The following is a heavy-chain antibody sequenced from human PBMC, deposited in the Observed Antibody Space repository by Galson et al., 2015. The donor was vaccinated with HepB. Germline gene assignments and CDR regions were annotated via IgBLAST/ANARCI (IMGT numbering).Heavy chain of an antibody. Sequence: SLRLSCAASTFIFSTYSMNWVRQAPGKGLEWVSYISSSSSTIYYAGSVKGRFTISRDNAKNSLYLQMNSLRAEDTAVYYCARDIGWLLLVFDYWGQGTLVTVSS. CDR1: TFIFSTYS. CDR3: ARDIGWLLLVFDY. V-gene: IGHV3-48*04. J-gene: IGHJ4*02. CDR2: ISSSSSTI. D-gene: IGHD3-22*01.